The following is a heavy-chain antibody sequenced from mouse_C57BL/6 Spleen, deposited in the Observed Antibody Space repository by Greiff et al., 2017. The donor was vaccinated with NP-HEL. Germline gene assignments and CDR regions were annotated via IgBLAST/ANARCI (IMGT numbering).Heavy chain of an antibody. V-gene: IGHV1-82*01. D-gene: IGHD2-4*01. CDR2: IYPGDGDT. CDR3: ANPNPDSMDY. Sequence: QVQLQQSGPELVKPGASVKISCKASGYAFSSSWMNWVKQRPGQGLEWIGRIYPGDGDTNYNGKFKGKATLTADKSSSTAYMQLSSLTSEDSAVDFCANPNPDSMDYWGQGTSVTVSA. J-gene: IGHJ4*01. CDR1: GYAFSSSW.